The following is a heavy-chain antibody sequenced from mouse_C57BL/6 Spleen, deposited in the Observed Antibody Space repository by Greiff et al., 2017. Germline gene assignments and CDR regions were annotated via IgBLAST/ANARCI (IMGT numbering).Heavy chain of an antibody. Sequence: EVKLMESGGGLVKPGGSLKLSCAASGFTFSSYTMSWVRQTPEKRLEWVATISGGGGNTYYPDSVKGRFTISRDNAKNTLYLQMSSLRSEDTALYYCAKTGSSYLYYFDYWGQGTTLTVSS. D-gene: IGHD1-1*01. J-gene: IGHJ2*01. CDR1: GFTFSSYT. CDR2: ISGGGGNT. V-gene: IGHV5-9*01. CDR3: AKTGSSYLYYFDY.